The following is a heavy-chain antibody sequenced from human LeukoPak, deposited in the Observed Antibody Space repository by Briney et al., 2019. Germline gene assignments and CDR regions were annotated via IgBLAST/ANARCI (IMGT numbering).Heavy chain of an antibody. J-gene: IGHJ5*02. Sequence: PSETLSLTCSVSGGSISSYYWSWIRQPPGKGLEWIGYIHYSGSTNYNPSLKSRVTISVDTSKNQFSLKLSSVTAADTAVYYCARQTADLTWFDPWGQGTLVTVSS. CDR1: GGSISSYY. CDR2: IHYSGST. CDR3: ARQTADLTWFDP. D-gene: IGHD2-2*01. V-gene: IGHV4-59*08.